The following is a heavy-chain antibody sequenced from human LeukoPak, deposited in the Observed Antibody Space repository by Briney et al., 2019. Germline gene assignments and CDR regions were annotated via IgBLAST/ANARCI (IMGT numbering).Heavy chain of an antibody. D-gene: IGHD3-16*02. CDR3: ARGAGYDYVWKSYRYYDF. CDR1: GYTFTNYG. CDR2: ITVDNGNT. Sequence: ASVNVSCKASGYTFTNYGLSWVRQAPGQGLEWMGWITVDNGNTHYAQNFQGRVTMTTDTSTSTVYMELRSLRSDDTAVYYCARGAGYDYVWKSYRYYDFWGQGTLVTVSS. V-gene: IGHV1-18*01. J-gene: IGHJ4*02.